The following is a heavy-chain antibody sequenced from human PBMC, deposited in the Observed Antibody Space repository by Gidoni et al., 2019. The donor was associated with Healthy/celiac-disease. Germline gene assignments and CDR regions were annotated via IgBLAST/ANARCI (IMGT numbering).Heavy chain of an antibody. Sequence: QVQLQESGPGLVKPSETLSLTCTVPGGSLSSGSYYWRWIRQPPGKGLEWIGYLYYSGSTNYNPSLKSRFTISVDTSKNQFSLKLSSVTAADTAVYYCARDHSSKYQLLGIGSYYYYGMDVWGQGTTVTVSS. D-gene: IGHD2-2*01. J-gene: IGHJ6*02. CDR1: GGSLSSGSYY. V-gene: IGHV4-61*01. CDR3: ARDHSSKYQLLGIGSYYYYGMDV. CDR2: LYYSGST.